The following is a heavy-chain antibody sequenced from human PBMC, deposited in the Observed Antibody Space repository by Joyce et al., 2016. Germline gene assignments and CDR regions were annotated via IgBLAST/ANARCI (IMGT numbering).Heavy chain of an antibody. CDR1: GFSFSDFS. Sequence: EVQLVESGGGLVQPGGSLRLSCAASGFSFSDFSFNWVRLATGKGMEWVSYMRSSSSITSYADSVRGRFTISTDNAKNSLYLQMSSLRDEDTAVYYCARDLVYAFDYWGPGTLVTVSS. D-gene: IGHD6-6*01. CDR3: ARDLVYAFDY. CDR2: MRSSSSIT. J-gene: IGHJ4*02. V-gene: IGHV3-48*02.